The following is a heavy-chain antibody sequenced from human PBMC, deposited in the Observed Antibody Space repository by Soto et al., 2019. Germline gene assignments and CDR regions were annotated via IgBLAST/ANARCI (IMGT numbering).Heavy chain of an antibody. J-gene: IGHJ6*02. CDR2: ISGSGGST. D-gene: IGHD5-12*01. Sequence: PGGSLRLSCAASGFTFSSYAMSWVRQAPGKGLEWVSAISGSGGSTYYADSVKGRFTISRDNSKNTLYLQMNSLRAEDTAVYYCAKDEMEGGYDLRGYYYYHGMEVWGQGTTVTVSS. V-gene: IGHV3-23*01. CDR1: GFTFSSYA. CDR3: AKDEMEGGYDLRGYYYYHGMEV.